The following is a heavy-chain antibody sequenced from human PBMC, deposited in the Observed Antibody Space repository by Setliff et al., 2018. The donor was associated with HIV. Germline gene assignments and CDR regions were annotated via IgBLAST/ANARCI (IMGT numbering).Heavy chain of an antibody. CDR3: ATWGGSPDGYFYYYMDV. CDR1: GYTFTGYY. CDR2: INPSSGGT. D-gene: IGHD1-26*01. V-gene: IGHV1-2*06. Sequence: ASVKVSCKASGYTFTGYYIHWVRRAPGQGLEWMGRINPSSGGTNYAPKFQGRVTMTRDKSISTAYMELSRLRSDDTAGYYCATWGGSPDGYFYYYMDVWGKGTTVTVSS. J-gene: IGHJ6*03.